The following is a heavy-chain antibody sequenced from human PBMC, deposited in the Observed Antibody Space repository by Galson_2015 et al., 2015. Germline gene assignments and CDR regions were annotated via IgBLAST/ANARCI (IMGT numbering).Heavy chain of an antibody. D-gene: IGHD6-6*01. CDR1: GYTFTGYY. V-gene: IGHV1-2*06. Sequence: SVKVSCKPSGYTFTGYYMHWVRQAPGQGLEWMGRINPNSGGTNYAQKFQGRVTMTRDTSISTAYMELSRLRSDDTAVYYCARGGGAARVYYYYGMDVWGQGTTVTVSS. CDR2: INPNSGGT. CDR3: ARGGGAARVYYYYGMDV. J-gene: IGHJ6*02.